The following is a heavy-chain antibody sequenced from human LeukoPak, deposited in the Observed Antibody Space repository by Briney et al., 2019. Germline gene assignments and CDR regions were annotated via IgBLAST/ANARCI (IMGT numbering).Heavy chain of an antibody. CDR2: ISVSGENT. J-gene: IGHJ4*02. Sequence: GGSLRLPCAASGFTFSSYAMTWVRQAPGKGLQWVSTISVSGENTYYADSVKGRFTISRDISKSTLYLQMNSLRDEDTAVYYCAKYGSGSYYNGLYWGQGTLVTVSS. CDR1: GFTFSSYA. V-gene: IGHV3-23*01. D-gene: IGHD3-10*01. CDR3: AKYGSGSYYNGLY.